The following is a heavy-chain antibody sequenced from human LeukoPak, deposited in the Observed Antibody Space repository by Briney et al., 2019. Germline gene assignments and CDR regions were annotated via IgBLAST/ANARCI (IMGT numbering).Heavy chain of an antibody. CDR3: ARHNYVPAAMVDV. CDR2: INHSGST. CDR1: GGSFSGYY. J-gene: IGHJ6*04. D-gene: IGHD2-2*01. V-gene: IGHV4-34*01. Sequence: PSETLSLTCAVYGGSFSGYYWSWIRQPPGKGLEWIGGINHSGSTNYNPSLRSRVTISVDTSKNQFSLKLSSVTATDTAVYYCARHNYVPAAMVDVWGKGTTVTVSS.